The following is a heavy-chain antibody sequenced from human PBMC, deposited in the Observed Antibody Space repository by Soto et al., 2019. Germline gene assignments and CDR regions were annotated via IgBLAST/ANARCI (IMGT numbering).Heavy chain of an antibody. V-gene: IGHV3-23*01. CDR1: GFIFGDYA. D-gene: IGHD1-20*01. Sequence: QFLESGGGLVQPGGSLRVHCVASGFIFGDYAMSWVRQAPGKGLEWVSSIGGTGSDTYYAASVKGRFTISRDNSKSTLYLQMNNLRVDDTAIYYCAKDAVPYNGKWDWFDTWGQGTLVTVSS. CDR3: AKDAVPYNGKWDWFDT. J-gene: IGHJ5*02. CDR2: IGGTGSDT.